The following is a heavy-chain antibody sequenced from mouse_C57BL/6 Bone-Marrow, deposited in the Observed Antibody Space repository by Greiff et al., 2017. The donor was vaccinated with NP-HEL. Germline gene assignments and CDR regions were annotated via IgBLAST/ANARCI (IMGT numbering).Heavy chain of an antibody. CDR1: GYTFTDYN. CDR2: INPNNGGT. D-gene: IGHD1-1*01. V-gene: IGHV1-18*01. CDR3: ARWGITTVVGFDY. J-gene: IGHJ2*01. Sequence: VQLQQSGPELVKPGASVKIPCKASGYTFTDYNMDWVKQSHGKSLEWIGDINPNNGGTIYNQKFKGKATLTVDKSSSTAYMELRSLTSEDTAVYYCARWGITTVVGFDYWGQGTTLTVSS.